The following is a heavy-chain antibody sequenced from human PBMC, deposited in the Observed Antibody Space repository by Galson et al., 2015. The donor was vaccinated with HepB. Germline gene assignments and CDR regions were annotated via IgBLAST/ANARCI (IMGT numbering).Heavy chain of an antibody. J-gene: IGHJ5*02. CDR2: CGSGNIK. D-gene: IGHD5-18*01. V-gene: IGHV3-23*01. CDR1: GFTFSDFA. Sequence: SLRLSCAASGFTFSDFAMVWVRQAPGVGLEWVSPCGSGNIKYYADSVKGRFTISRDNYRYTLYLQMNSLRAEDTAVYYCAKWIRSERWFDPWGQGTLVTVSS. CDR3: AKWIRSERWFDP.